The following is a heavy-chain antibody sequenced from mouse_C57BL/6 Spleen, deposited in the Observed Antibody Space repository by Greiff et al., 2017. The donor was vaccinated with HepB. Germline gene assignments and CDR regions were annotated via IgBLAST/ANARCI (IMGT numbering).Heavy chain of an antibody. Sequence: QVQLQQSGAELVKPGASVKLSCKASGYTFTSYWMQWVKQRPGQGLEWIGEIDPSDSYTNYNQKFKGTATLTVDTSSSTAYMQLSSLTSEDSAVYYCARTEDGSSRGYFDVWGTGTTVTVSS. V-gene: IGHV1-50*01. CDR3: ARTEDGSSRGYFDV. CDR2: IDPSDSYT. D-gene: IGHD1-1*01. J-gene: IGHJ1*03. CDR1: GYTFTSYW.